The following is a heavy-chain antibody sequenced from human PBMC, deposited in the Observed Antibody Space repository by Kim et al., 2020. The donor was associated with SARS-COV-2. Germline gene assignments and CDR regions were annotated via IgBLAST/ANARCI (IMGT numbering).Heavy chain of an antibody. D-gene: IGHD3-22*01. V-gene: IGHV1-18*01. CDR1: GYTFTSYG. CDR2: ISAYNGNT. CDR3: ARARGVVVRPPLFDY. J-gene: IGHJ4*02. Sequence: ASVKVSCKASGYTFTSYGISWVRQAPGQGLEWMGWISAYNGNTNYAQKLQGRVTMTTDTSTSTAYMELRSLRSDDTAVYYCARARGVVVRPPLFDYWGQGTLVTVSS.